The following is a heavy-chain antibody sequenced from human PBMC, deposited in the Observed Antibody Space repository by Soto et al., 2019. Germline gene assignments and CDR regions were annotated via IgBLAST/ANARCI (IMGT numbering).Heavy chain of an antibody. V-gene: IGHV3-53*02. CDR1: GFSVGSNY. J-gene: IGHJ4*02. D-gene: IGHD4-17*01. CDR2: IYSGGST. CDR3: AGEQNYGVNDY. Sequence: EVQLVETGGGLIQPGVSLRLSCAASGFSVGSNYMSWVRQAPGKGLEWVSVIYSGGSTYYADSVKGRFTISRDNSKNTLYLQMNSLRAEDKAVYYCAGEQNYGVNDYWGQGTLVTVSS.